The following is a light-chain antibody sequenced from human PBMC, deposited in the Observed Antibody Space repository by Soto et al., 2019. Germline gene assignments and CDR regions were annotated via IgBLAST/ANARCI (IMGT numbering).Light chain of an antibody. V-gene: IGLV1-40*01. CDR1: SSNIGAGYE. CDR2: ENN. J-gene: IGLJ1*01. CDR3: QSYDSSLSGYV. Sequence: QSVLTQPPSVSEAPGQRVTITCTGSSSNIGAGYEAHWYQQVPGTAPKLLIYENNNRPSGVPDRFSGSKSGTSASLAITGLQPEDEADYYCQSYDSSLSGYVFGTGTKVTVL.